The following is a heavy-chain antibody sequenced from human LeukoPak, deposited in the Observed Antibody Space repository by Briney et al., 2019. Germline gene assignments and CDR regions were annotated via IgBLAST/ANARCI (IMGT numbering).Heavy chain of an antibody. Sequence: ASVKVSCKASGYTFTSYGISWVRQAPGQGLEWIGWINPNSGGTNYAQKFQGRVTMTRDTSISTAYMELSRLRSDDTAVYYCARDRDYYYYMDVWGKGTTVTVSS. CDR2: INPNSGGT. CDR3: ARDRDYYYYMDV. CDR1: GYTFTSYG. D-gene: IGHD3-10*01. J-gene: IGHJ6*03. V-gene: IGHV1-2*02.